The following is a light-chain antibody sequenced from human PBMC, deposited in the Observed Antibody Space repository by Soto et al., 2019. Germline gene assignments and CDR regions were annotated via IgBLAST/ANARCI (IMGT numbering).Light chain of an antibody. CDR3: SSYTGSSTPYV. CDR2: DVS. V-gene: IGLV2-14*01. J-gene: IGLJ1*01. Sequence: QSALTQPASVSGPPGQSITISCTGTSSDVGGYNYVSWYQQHPGKAPKLMIYDVSNRPSGVSNRFSGSKSGNTASLTISGLQAEDEVDYYCSSYTGSSTPYVFGTGTKLTGL. CDR1: SSDVGGYNY.